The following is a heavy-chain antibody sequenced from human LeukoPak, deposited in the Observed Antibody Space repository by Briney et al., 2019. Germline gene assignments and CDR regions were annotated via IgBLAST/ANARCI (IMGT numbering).Heavy chain of an antibody. CDR2: INPNSGGT. V-gene: IGHV1-2*02. CDR3: AREGIAAAGIQH. J-gene: IGHJ1*01. Sequence: ASVKVSCKASGYTFTGYYMHWVRQAPGQGLEWMGWINPNSGGTNYAQKFQGGVTMTRDTSISTAYMELSRLRSDDTAVYYCAREGIAAAGIQHWGQGTLVTVSS. CDR1: GYTFTGYY. D-gene: IGHD6-13*01.